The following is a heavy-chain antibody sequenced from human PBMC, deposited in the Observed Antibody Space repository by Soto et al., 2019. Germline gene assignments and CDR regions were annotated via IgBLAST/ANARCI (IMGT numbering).Heavy chain of an antibody. CDR3: ARGRRDYYSSSYTIDY. D-gene: IGHD6-6*01. CDR1: GGSVSSGSYY. CDR2: IYYSGST. Sequence: SETLSLTCTVSGGSVSSGSYYWSWIRQPPGKGLEWIGYIYYSGSTNYNPSLKSRVTISVDTSKNQFSMKLSSVTAADTAVYYCARGRRDYYSSSYTIDYWGQGTLVTVSS. V-gene: IGHV4-61*01. J-gene: IGHJ4*02.